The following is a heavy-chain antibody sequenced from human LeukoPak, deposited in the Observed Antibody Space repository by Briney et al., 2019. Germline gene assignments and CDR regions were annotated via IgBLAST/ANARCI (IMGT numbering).Heavy chain of an antibody. CDR1: GFTFNYYG. CDR3: ARDSDTTGNHWSFDV. J-gene: IGHJ2*01. V-gene: IGHV3-30*12. D-gene: IGHD1-1*01. CDR2: IAPDGTYT. Sequence: GGSLRLSCEASGFTFNYYGMQWVRQAPGKGLQWVAAIAPDGTYTYYADSMKGRFAISRDNSKNTLYLQIYSLTVVDTAVYYCARDSDTTGNHWSFDVWGRGTLVTVSS.